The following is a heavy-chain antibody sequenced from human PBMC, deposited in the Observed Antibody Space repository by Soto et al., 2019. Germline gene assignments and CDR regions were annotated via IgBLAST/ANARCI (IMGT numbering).Heavy chain of an antibody. CDR2: IVVGSGNT. J-gene: IGHJ3*02. Sequence: VASVKVSCKASGFTFTSSAVQWVRQARGQRLEWIGWIVVGSGNTNYAQKFQERVTITRDMSTSTAYMELSSLRSEDTAVYYCAADSVDSGSYLEALDIWGQGTMVTVSS. CDR1: GFTFTSSA. V-gene: IGHV1-58*01. D-gene: IGHD1-26*01. CDR3: AADSVDSGSYLEALDI.